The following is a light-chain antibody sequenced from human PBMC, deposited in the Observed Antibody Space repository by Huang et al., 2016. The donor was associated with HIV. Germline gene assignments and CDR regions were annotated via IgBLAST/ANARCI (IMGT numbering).Light chain of an antibody. CDR3: QQYNNWPLT. Sequence: EIVMTQSPATLSLSPGERATLSCRASQRVSSNLAWYQQKPGQAPRLLIYGASTRATGIPARFSGSGSGTELTLTISSLESEDFAVYYCQQYNNWPLTFGGGTKVEIK. V-gene: IGKV3-15*01. J-gene: IGKJ4*01. CDR1: QRVSSN. CDR2: GAS.